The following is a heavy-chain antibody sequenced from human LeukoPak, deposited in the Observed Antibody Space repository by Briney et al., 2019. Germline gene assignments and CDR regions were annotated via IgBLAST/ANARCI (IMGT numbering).Heavy chain of an antibody. CDR1: GGSISSSSYY. Sequence: PSETLSLTCTVSGGSISSSSYYWGWIRQPPGKGLEWIGSIYYSGSTYYNPSLKSRVTLSVDTSKNQFSLKLSSVTAADTAVYYCARLRGAEMATYWGQGTLVTVSS. V-gene: IGHV4-39*01. J-gene: IGHJ4*02. CDR2: IYYSGST. D-gene: IGHD5-24*01. CDR3: ARLRGAEMATY.